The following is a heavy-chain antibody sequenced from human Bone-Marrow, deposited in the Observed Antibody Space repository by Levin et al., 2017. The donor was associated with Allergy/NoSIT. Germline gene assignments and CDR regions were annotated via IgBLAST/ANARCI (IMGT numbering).Heavy chain of an antibody. CDR1: EFTFSDYY. V-gene: IGHV3-11*01. CDR2: ISSSGLTK. Sequence: GGSLRLSCEASEFTFSDYYMSWIRQAPGKGLEWVSFISSSGLTKYYADSVKGRFTISRDNAKHSLYLQMNSLRAEDTAVYYCARLNYYDTSLDIWGQGTMVTVSS. J-gene: IGHJ3*02. D-gene: IGHD3-22*01. CDR3: ARLNYYDTSLDI.